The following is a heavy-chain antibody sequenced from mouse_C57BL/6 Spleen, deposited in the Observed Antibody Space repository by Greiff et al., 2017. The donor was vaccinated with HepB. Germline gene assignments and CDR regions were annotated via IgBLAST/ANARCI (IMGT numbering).Heavy chain of an antibody. D-gene: IGHD1-1*02. V-gene: IGHV1-26*01. CDR3: ERGVGGGYFDY. CDR2: INPNNGGT. Sequence: EVQLQQSGPELVKPGASVKISCKASGYTFTDYYMNWVKQSHGKSLEWIGDINPNNGGTSYNQKFKGKATLTVDKSSSTAYMELRSLTSEDSAVYYCERGVGGGYFDYWGQGTTLTVSS. J-gene: IGHJ2*01. CDR1: GYTFTDYY.